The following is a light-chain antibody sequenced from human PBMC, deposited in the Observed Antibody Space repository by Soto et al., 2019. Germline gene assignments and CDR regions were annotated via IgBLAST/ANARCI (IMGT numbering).Light chain of an antibody. CDR2: GAS. CDR3: QQRSNWPT. V-gene: IGKV3-11*01. Sequence: EVLMTQSPATLSVSPGERATLSCRASQSVSSNLAWYQQKPGQAPRLLIYGASNRATGIPARFSGSGSGTDFTLTISSLEPEDFAVYYCQQRSNWPTFGQGTKVDI. J-gene: IGKJ1*01. CDR1: QSVSSN.